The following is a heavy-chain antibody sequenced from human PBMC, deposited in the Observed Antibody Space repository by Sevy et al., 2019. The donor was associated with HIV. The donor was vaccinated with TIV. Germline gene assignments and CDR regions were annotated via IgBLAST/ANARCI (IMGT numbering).Heavy chain of an antibody. Sequence: GSLRLSCAASGFTFSSYDMHWVRQATGKGLEWVSAIGTAGDTYYPGSVKGRFTISRENAKNPLYLQMNSLRAGDTAVYYCARGINDYYDSSGYYSNWFDPWGQGTLVTVSS. CDR3: ARGINDYYDSSGYYSNWFDP. V-gene: IGHV3-13*01. D-gene: IGHD3-22*01. J-gene: IGHJ5*02. CDR1: GFTFSSYD. CDR2: IGTAGDT.